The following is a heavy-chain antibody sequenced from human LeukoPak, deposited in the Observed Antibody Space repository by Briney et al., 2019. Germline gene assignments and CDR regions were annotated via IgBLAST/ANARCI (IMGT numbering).Heavy chain of an antibody. Sequence: SETLSLTCAVSGGSISSGDYYWSWIRQPPGKGLEWIGYIYYSGSTYYNPSLKSRVTISVDTSKNQFSLKLSSVTAADTTVYYCARADTVDSSGSDDSYYLDDWGQETLVTVSS. V-gene: IGHV4-30-4*01. D-gene: IGHD3-22*01. J-gene: IGHJ4*02. CDR1: GGSISSGDYY. CDR2: IYYSGST. CDR3: ARADTVDSSGSDDSYYLDD.